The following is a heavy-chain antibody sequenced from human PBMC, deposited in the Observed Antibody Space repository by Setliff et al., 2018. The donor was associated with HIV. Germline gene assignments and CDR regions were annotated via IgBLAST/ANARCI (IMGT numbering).Heavy chain of an antibody. CDR2: MFYTGSA. D-gene: IGHD6-19*01. Sequence: SETLSLTCTASGDSISSGSYYWGWVRQPPGKGLEWIGTMFYTGSAYYTPSLKSRVTISVDTSKNQFPLRLSSVTAADTAIYYCAGQFRYPGIAVAGIDYWGQGTLVTVSS. CDR1: GDSISSGSYY. CDR3: AGQFRYPGIAVAGIDY. J-gene: IGHJ4*02. V-gene: IGHV4-39*01.